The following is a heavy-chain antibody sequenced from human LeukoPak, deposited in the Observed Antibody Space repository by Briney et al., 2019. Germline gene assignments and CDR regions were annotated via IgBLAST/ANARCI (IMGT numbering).Heavy chain of an antibody. J-gene: IGHJ4*02. CDR1: GGSFSGYY. CDR3: ATRSIAARPVDY. V-gene: IGHV4-34*01. Sequence: SETLSLTCAVYGGSFSGYYWSWIRQPPGKGLEWIGKINHSGSTNYNPSLKSRVTISVDTSKNQFSLKLSSVTAADTAVYYCATRSIAARPVDYWGQGTLVTVSS. CDR2: INHSGST. D-gene: IGHD6-6*01.